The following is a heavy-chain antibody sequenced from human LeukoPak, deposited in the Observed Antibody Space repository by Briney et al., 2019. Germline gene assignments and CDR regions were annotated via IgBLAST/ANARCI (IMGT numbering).Heavy chain of an antibody. Sequence: SETLSLTCAVYGGSFSGYYWSWIRQPPGKGLERIGEINHSGSTNYNPSLKSRVTISIDTSKNQFSLKLSSVTAADTAVCYCARGRYSSGWYHSGHLRNSGARAPPSAFDIWGQGTMVTVSS. V-gene: IGHV4-34*01. CDR3: ARGRYSSGWYHSGHLRNSGARAPPSAFDI. D-gene: IGHD6-19*01. CDR1: GGSFSGYY. J-gene: IGHJ3*02. CDR2: INHSGST.